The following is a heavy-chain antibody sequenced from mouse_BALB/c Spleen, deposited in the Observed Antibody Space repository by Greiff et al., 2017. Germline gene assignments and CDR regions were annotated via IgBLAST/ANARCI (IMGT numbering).Heavy chain of an antibody. D-gene: IGHD1-1*01. CDR3: ASGYGAY. CDR2: ISYSGST. CDR1: GYSITSDYA. J-gene: IGHJ3*01. Sequence: EVKLLESGPGLVKPSQSLSLTCTVTGYSITSDYAWNWIRQFPGNKLEWMGYISYSGSTSYNPSLKSRISITRDTSKNQFFLQLNSVTTEDTATYYCASGYGAYWGQGTLVTVSA. V-gene: IGHV3-2*02.